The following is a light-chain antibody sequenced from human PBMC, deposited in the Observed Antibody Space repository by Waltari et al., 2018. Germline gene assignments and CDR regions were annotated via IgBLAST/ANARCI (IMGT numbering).Light chain of an antibody. CDR3: HQYSYWPPWT. V-gene: IGKV3-15*01. CDR1: QITNNK. J-gene: IGKJ1*01. CDR2: GAS. Sequence: VMTQSPVTLSVSTGDRATLACRASQITNNKLDWYQQKPGQAPRLLISGASTRATGVPARLSGSGSGTEFTLTISSLQSEDFGIYYCHQYSYWPPWTFGQGTKVEIK.